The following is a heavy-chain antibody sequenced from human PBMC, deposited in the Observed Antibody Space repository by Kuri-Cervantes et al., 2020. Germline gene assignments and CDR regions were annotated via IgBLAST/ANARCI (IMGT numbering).Heavy chain of an antibody. J-gene: IGHJ3*02. V-gene: IGHV5-51*01. Sequence: GESLKISCAASGFTFSNAWMSWVRQMPGKGLEWMGIIYPGDSDTRYSPSFQGQVTISADKSISTAYLQWSSLKASDTAMYYCARPGYSGYDFAFDIWGQGTMVTVSS. CDR1: GFTFSNAW. CDR2: IYPGDSDT. CDR3: ARPGYSGYDFAFDI. D-gene: IGHD5-12*01.